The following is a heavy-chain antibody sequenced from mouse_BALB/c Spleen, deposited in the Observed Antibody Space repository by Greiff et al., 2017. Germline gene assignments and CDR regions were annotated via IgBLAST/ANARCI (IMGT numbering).Heavy chain of an antibody. Sequence: VQLKESGAELVRSGASVKLSCTASGFNIKDYYMHWVKQRPEQGLEWIGWIDPENGDTEYAPKFQGKATMTADKSSSTAYMQLSSLTSEDSAVYYCTRRGMVTTFDYWGQGTTLTVSS. V-gene: IGHV14-4*02. D-gene: IGHD2-10*02. CDR3: TRRGMVTTFDY. CDR2: IDPENGDT. J-gene: IGHJ2*01. CDR1: GFNIKDYY.